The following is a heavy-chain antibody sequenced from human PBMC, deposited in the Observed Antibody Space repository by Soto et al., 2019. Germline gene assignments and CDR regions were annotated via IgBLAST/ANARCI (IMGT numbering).Heavy chain of an antibody. CDR2: ISSSSSYI. J-gene: IGHJ4*02. Sequence: GGSLRLSCAAFGFTFSSYSMNWVRQAPGKGLEWVSSISSSSSYIYYADSVKGRFTISRDNAKNSLYLQMNSLRAEDTAVYYCARVMEPRVQDYWGQGTLVTVSS. V-gene: IGHV3-21*01. CDR1: GFTFSSYS. CDR3: ARVMEPRVQDY. D-gene: IGHD1-1*01.